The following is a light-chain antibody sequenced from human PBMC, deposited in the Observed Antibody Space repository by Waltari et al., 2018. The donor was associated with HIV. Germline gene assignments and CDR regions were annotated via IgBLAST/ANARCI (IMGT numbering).Light chain of an antibody. Sequence: QSVLTQPPSASGTPGQRVTISCSGSRSNIGSKTVNWYQTPPGTAPNLLIYSNDQRPSGVPDRFSGSKSGTSASLAISGLQSEDEAGYYCAAWDVSLNGLVFGGGTKLTVL. J-gene: IGLJ2*01. V-gene: IGLV1-44*01. CDR2: SND. CDR1: RSNIGSKT. CDR3: AAWDVSLNGLV.